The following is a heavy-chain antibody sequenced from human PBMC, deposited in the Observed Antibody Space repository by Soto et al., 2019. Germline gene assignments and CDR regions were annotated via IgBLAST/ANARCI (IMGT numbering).Heavy chain of an antibody. CDR1: GYTFTAYY. V-gene: IGHV1-46*01. Sequence: ASMKVSCKASGYTFTAYYIHWVRQAPGQGLEWMGIINPSGGSTSYAQKFQGRVTMTRDTSTSTVYMELSSLRSEDTAVYYCVLDYYDSSGSYDYWGQGTLVTVSS. CDR3: VLDYYDSSGSYDY. CDR2: INPSGGST. J-gene: IGHJ4*02. D-gene: IGHD3-22*01.